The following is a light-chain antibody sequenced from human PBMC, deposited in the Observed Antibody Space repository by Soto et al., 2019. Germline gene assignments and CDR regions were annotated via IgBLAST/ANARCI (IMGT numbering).Light chain of an antibody. CDR1: QSVSSSY. CDR3: PQYGSSPPIT. Sequence: EIVLTQSPGTLSLSPGERATLSCRASQSVSSSYLAWYQQKPGQAPRLLIYGASSRATGIPDRFSGSGSGTDFTLTISRLEPEDVAVYYCPQYGSSPPITFGQGTRLEIK. V-gene: IGKV3-20*01. CDR2: GAS. J-gene: IGKJ5*01.